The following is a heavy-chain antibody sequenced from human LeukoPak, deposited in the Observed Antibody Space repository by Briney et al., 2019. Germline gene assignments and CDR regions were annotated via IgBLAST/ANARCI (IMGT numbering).Heavy chain of an antibody. J-gene: IGHJ4*02. CDR3: ARVEGPEMATISIEWGVDY. D-gene: IGHD5-24*01. CDR2: ISAYNGNT. Sequence: ASVKVSCKASGYTFTGYYIHWVRQAPGQGLEWMGWISAYNGNTNYAQKLQGRVTMTTDTSTSTAYMELRSLRSDDTAVYYCARVEGPEMATISIEWGVDYWGQGTLVTVSS. V-gene: IGHV1-18*04. CDR1: GYTFTGYY.